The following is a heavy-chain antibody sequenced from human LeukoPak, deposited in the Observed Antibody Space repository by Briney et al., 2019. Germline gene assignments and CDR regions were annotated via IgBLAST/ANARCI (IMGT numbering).Heavy chain of an antibody. V-gene: IGHV3-23*01. J-gene: IGHJ4*02. CDR3: VRSNSGDFDY. D-gene: IGHD3-10*01. CDR1: EFTFSNFA. Sequence: GGSLRLSCAASEFTFSNFAMSWVRQAPGKGLEWVSGISDSGGSTYYADSVKGRLTISRDNAKNMLYLQMNSLRAEDTAVYYCVRSNSGDFDYWGQGTLVTVSS. CDR2: ISDSGGST.